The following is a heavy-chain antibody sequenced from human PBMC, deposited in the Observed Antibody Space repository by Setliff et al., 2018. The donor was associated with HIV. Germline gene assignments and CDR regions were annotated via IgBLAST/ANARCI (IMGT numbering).Heavy chain of an antibody. D-gene: IGHD3-16*02. J-gene: IGHJ6*03. CDR3: ARGLPGTYRYSYYYYYMDV. CDR2: SNHSGST. CDR1: GGSFSGYY. Sequence: SETLSLTCAVYGGSFSGYYWSWIRQPPGKGLEWIGESNHSGSTNYNPSLKSRVTISIDTSKNQFSLKVSSVTAADTALYYCARGLPGTYRYSYYYYYMDVWDKGTTVTVSS. V-gene: IGHV4-34*01.